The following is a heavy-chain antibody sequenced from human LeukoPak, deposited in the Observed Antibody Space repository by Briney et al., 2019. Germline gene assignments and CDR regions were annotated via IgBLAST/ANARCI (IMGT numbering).Heavy chain of an antibody. CDR2: INHSGST. D-gene: IGHD2-2*01. CDR1: GGSFSGYY. V-gene: IGHV4-34*01. J-gene: IGHJ4*02. Sequence: PSETLSLTCAVYGGSFSGYYWSWIRQPPGKGLEWIGEINHSGSTNYNPSLKSRVTISVDTSKNQFSLKMSSVTAADTAVYYCARHPRDCSSTSCYSDYWGQGTLVTVSS. CDR3: ARHPRDCSSTSCYSDY.